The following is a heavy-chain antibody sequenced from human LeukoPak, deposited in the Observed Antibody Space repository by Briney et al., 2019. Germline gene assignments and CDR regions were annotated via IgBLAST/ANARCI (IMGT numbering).Heavy chain of an antibody. CDR2: IYSGGST. J-gene: IGHJ3*02. CDR3: ARDPGVGPTKGAFDI. V-gene: IGHV3-53*01. CDR1: GFAVSSNY. D-gene: IGHD1-26*01. Sequence: GGSLRLSCAAPGFAVSSNYMNWVRQAPGKGLEWVSIIYSGGSTYYADSVKGRFTISRDNSKNTLYPQMNSLRAEDTAVYYCARDPGVGPTKGAFDIWGQGTMVTVSS.